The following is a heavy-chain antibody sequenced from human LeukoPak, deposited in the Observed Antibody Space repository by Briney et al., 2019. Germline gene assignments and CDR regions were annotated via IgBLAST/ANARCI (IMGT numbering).Heavy chain of an antibody. CDR1: GYSFTSYW. J-gene: IGHJ1*01. Sequence: GESLRISCKSSGYSFTSYWISWVRQMPGKGLEWMGRIDPSDSYTNYSPSFQGHVTISADKSMTTAYLQWTSLKVSDTAMYYCARQLTGYAPQEWGQGTLVTVSS. D-gene: IGHD1-1*01. CDR2: IDPSDSYT. V-gene: IGHV5-10-1*01. CDR3: ARQLTGYAPQE.